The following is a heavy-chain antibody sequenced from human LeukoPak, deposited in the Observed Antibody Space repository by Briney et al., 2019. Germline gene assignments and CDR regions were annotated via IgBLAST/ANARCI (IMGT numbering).Heavy chain of an antibody. CDR3: ARGDVVRGVSWFDS. D-gene: IGHD2-21*02. CDR1: GFTFTSYW. V-gene: IGHV5-51*01. CDR2: IHPGDSDT. Sequence: GGSLQISCQGSGFTFTSYWIGGGRQVTGKGLEGMGSIHPGDSDTKYPPSFQGLVTISVAKSTNASYLKWKSLKASHTVMYYWARGDVVRGVSWFDSWGQGALVTVSS. J-gene: IGHJ5*01.